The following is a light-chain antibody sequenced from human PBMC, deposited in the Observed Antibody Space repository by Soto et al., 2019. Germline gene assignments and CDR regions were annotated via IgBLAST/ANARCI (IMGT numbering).Light chain of an antibody. CDR3: QHQGT. CDR2: DAS. J-gene: IGKJ4*01. CDR1: QAISNY. Sequence: DIQMTQSPSSLSASVGDRVTITCQASQAISNYLNWYQQKPGKAPKLLIYDASNLETGVPSRFSGSGSGTDFTFTISSLQPEDIATYYCQHQGTFGGGTKVEIK. V-gene: IGKV1-33*01.